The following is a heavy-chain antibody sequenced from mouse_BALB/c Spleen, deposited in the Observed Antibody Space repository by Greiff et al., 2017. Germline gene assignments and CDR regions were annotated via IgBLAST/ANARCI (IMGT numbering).Heavy chain of an antibody. CDR1: GDSITSGY. J-gene: IGHJ4*01. V-gene: IGHV3-8*02. Sequence: EVHLVESGPSLVKPSQTLSLTCSVTGDSITSGYWNWIRKFPGNKLEYMGYISYSGSTYYNPSLKSRISITRDTSKNQYYLQLNSVTTEDTATYYCARYYYGSSYGAMDYWGQGTSVTVSA. CDR3: ARYYYGSSYGAMDY. D-gene: IGHD1-1*01. CDR2: ISYSGST.